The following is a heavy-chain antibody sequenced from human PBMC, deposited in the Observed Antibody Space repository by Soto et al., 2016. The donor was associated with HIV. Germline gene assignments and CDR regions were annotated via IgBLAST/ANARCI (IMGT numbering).Heavy chain of an antibody. CDR1: GYTFTDYY. V-gene: IGHV1-69-2*01. Sequence: EVQLVQSGAEVKKPGATVKISCKVSGYTFTDYYLHWVQQAPGKGLVWMGLVDPEDGKTIYAENFQGRVTITADTSRDTVYMELSSLRSEDTAVYYCARPNVGVTKDYFDYWGQGALVTVS. D-gene: IGHD1-26*01. J-gene: IGHJ4*02. CDR3: ARPNVGVTKDYFDY. CDR2: VDPEDGKT.